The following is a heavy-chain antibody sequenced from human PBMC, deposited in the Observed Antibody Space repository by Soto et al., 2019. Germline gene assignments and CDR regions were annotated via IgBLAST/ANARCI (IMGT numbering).Heavy chain of an antibody. Sequence: QVQLVESGGGVVQPGGSLRLSCAASGIIFTGFAMHWVRQAPGKGLEWVAVIGYDGSTTYYADSVQGRFTTSSDNSTSTLYLQMNSLGAEDTAGYYCARDGVRETVFFGYCYYWGQGALGTVSS. CDR1: GIIFTGFA. J-gene: IGHJ4*02. CDR3: ARDGVRETVFFGYCYY. V-gene: IGHV3-33*01. CDR2: IGYDGSTT. D-gene: IGHD3-3*01.